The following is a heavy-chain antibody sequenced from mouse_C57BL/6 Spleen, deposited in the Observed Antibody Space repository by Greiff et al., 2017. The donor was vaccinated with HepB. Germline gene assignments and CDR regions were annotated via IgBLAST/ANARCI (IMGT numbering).Heavy chain of an antibody. V-gene: IGHV1-7*01. CDR2: IKPSSGYT. J-gene: IGHJ1*03. D-gene: IGHD1-1*01. Sequence: VQLQQSGAELAKPGASVKLSCKASGYTFTSYWMHWVKQRPGQGLEWIGYIKPSSGYTKCNQKFKDKAALTADKSSSTAYMQLSSLTYEDSAVYYCARGATVVATWDYWYFDVWGTGTTVTVSS. CDR3: ARGATVVATWDYWYFDV. CDR1: GYTFTSYW.